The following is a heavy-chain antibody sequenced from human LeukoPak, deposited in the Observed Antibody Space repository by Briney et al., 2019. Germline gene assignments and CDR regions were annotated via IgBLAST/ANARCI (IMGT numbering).Heavy chain of an antibody. V-gene: IGHV4-59*13. CDR1: SGSISSYY. Sequence: SETLSLTCTVSSGSISSYYWSWIRQPPGKGLEWVGYVYYSGSTTYNPSLKSRVTISVDTSKNQFSLKLSSVTAADTAVYYCARAPYTSGFYFFDPWGQGTLVTVSS. D-gene: IGHD3-22*01. J-gene: IGHJ5*02. CDR2: VYYSGST. CDR3: ARAPYTSGFYFFDP.